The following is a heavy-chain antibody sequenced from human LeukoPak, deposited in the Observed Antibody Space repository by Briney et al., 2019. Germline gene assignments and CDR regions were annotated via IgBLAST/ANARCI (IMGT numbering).Heavy chain of an antibody. J-gene: IGHJ6*02. Sequence: GGSLRLSCAASGFTFSNYAMSRVRQAPGKGLEWVSVISGSGASTYYADSVKGRFTISRDNSKNTLYLQMNSLRAEDTAIYYCAKALSIFEVVSPYYYYSMDVWGQGTTVTVSS. CDR3: AKALSIFEVVSPYYYYSMDV. V-gene: IGHV3-23*01. D-gene: IGHD3-3*01. CDR1: GFTFSNYA. CDR2: ISGSGAST.